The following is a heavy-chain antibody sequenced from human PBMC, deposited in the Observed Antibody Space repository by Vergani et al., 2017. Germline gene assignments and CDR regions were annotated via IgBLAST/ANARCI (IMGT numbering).Heavy chain of an antibody. Sequence: QVQLVQSGAEVKKPGASVKVSCKASGYTFTVYYMHWVRQAPGQGLEWMGWINPNSGGTNYAQKFQGRVTMTRDTSISTAYMELSRLRSDDTAVYYCARERRDIVVVVAAIYGMDVWGQGTTVTVSS. V-gene: IGHV1-2*02. CDR3: ARERRDIVVVVAAIYGMDV. D-gene: IGHD2-15*01. CDR2: INPNSGGT. J-gene: IGHJ6*02. CDR1: GYTFTVYY.